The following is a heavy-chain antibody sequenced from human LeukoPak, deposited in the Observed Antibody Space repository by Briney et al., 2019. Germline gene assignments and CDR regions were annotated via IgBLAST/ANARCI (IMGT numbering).Heavy chain of an antibody. CDR2: ISYDGSNK. V-gene: IGHV3-30-3*01. J-gene: IGHJ4*02. CDR3: ARVYGDYGYFDY. CDR1: GFTFSSYA. D-gene: IGHD4-17*01. Sequence: PGGSLRLSCAASGFTFSSYAMHWVRQAPGKGLEWVAVISYDGSNKYYADSVKGRFTISRDSSKNTLYLQMNSLRAEDTAVYYCARVYGDYGYFDYSGQGTLVTVSS.